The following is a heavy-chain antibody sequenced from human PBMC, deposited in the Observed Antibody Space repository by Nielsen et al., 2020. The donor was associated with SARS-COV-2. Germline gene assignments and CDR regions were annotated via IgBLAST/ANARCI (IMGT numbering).Heavy chain of an antibody. V-gene: IGHV1-2*02. D-gene: IGHD2-21*01. J-gene: IGHJ6*02. CDR3: ARDAISAHYGMDV. CDR2: INPNSGGT. CDR1: GYTFTGYY. Sequence: ASVKVSCKASGYTFTGYYMHWVRQAPGQGLEWMGWINPNSGGTNYAQKFQGRVTMTRDTSISTAYMELSRLRSDDTAVYYCARDAISAHYGMDVWGQGTTVTVS.